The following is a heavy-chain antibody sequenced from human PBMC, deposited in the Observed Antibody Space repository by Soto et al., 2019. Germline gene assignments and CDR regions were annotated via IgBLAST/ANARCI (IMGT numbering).Heavy chain of an antibody. CDR2: IYYSGST. J-gene: IGHJ6*02. CDR1: GGSISSGGYS. V-gene: IGHV4-30-2*01. Sequence: SETLSLTCAVSGGSISSGGYSWSWIRQPPGKGLEWIGYIYYSGSTYYNPSLKSRVTISVDRSKNQFSLKLSSVTAADTAVYYCARDRYYDFWSGYYRPAGYYYGMDVWGQGTTVTVSS. D-gene: IGHD3-3*01. CDR3: ARDRYYDFWSGYYRPAGYYYGMDV.